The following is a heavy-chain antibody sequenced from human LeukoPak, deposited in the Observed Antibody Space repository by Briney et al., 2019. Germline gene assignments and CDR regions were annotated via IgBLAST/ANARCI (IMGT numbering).Heavy chain of an antibody. V-gene: IGHV5-51*01. CDR3: ARRTIVGATGFWFDP. CDR1: GYSFTSYW. J-gene: IGHJ5*02. D-gene: IGHD1-26*01. Sequence: GESLKISCKGSGYSFTSYWIGWVRRMPGKGLEWMGIIYPSDSDTRYSPSFQGQVTISADKSISTAYLQWSSLKASDTAMYYCARRTIVGATGFWFDPWGQGTLVTVSS. CDR2: IYPSDSDT.